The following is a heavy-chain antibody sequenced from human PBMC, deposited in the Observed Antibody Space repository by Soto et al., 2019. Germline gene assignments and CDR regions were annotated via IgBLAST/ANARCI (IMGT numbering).Heavy chain of an antibody. D-gene: IGHD2-21*02. J-gene: IGHJ4*02. Sequence: QVQLVQSGAEVKKPGASVKVSCKASGYTFTSYGISWVRQAPGQGLEWMGWISAYNGKTNYAQKLQGRVTMTTDRSTSTADKELRSLRSDETGVYYCARAVETDEVGYGGGDCYPVGYWGQGTLVTVSS. V-gene: IGHV1-18*01. CDR3: ARAVETDEVGYGGGDCYPVGY. CDR1: GYTFTSYG. CDR2: ISAYNGKT.